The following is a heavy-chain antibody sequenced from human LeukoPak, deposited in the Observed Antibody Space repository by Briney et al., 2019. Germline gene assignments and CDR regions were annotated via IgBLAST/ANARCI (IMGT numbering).Heavy chain of an antibody. CDR3: ARTSKWELPPPPDY. J-gene: IGHJ4*02. CDR2: ISAYNGNT. V-gene: IGHV1-18*01. Sequence: ASVKVSCKASGYTFTSYGISWVRQAPGQGLEWTGWISAYNGNTNYAQKLQGRVTMTTDTSTSTAYMELRSLRSDDTAVYYCARTSKWELPPPPDYWGQGTLVTVSS. CDR1: GYTFTSYG. D-gene: IGHD1-26*01.